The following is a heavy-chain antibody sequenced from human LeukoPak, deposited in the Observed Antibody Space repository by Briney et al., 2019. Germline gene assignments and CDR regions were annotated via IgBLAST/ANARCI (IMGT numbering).Heavy chain of an antibody. Sequence: SETLSLTCTVSGGSISSYYWSWIRQPPGKGLEWIGEINHSGSTNYNPSLKSRVTISVDTSKNQFSLKLSSVTAADTAVYYCASGTYRGEAQHWGQGTLVTVSS. J-gene: IGHJ1*01. CDR3: ASGTYRGEAQH. D-gene: IGHD2-21*01. CDR2: INHSGST. CDR1: GGSISSYY. V-gene: IGHV4-34*01.